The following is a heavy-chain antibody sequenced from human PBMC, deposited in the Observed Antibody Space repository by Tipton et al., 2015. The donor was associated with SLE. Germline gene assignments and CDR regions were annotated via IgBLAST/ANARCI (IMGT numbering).Heavy chain of an antibody. CDR3: ARDPGGIYGDYYFDH. D-gene: IGHD4-17*01. CDR2: IYYSGGT. Sequence: TLSLTCTVSGDSVNSTTYCWGWIRQPPGKGLEWIASIYYSGGTYYSPSLQSRITISVDTSKNQFSLRLSSVTAADTAVYYCARDPGGIYGDYYFDHWGQGTLVTVSS. V-gene: IGHV4-39*02. CDR1: GDSVNSTTYC. J-gene: IGHJ4*02.